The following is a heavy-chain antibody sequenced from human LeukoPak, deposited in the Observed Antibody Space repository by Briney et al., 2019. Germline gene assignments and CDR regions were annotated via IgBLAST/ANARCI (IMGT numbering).Heavy chain of an antibody. J-gene: IGHJ4*02. CDR2: IIPIFGTA. D-gene: IGHD6-13*01. CDR3: ARGAAAAGYYYFDY. CDR1: GYTFTSYG. V-gene: IGHV1-69*05. Sequence: GASVKVSCKASGYTFTSYGISWVRQAPGQGLEWMGGIIPIFGTANYAQKFQGRVTITTDESTSTAYMELSSLRSEDTAVYYCARGAAAAGYYYFDYWGQGTLVTVSS.